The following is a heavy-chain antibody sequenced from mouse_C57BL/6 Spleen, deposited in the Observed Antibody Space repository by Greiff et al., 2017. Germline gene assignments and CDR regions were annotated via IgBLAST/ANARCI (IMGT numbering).Heavy chain of an antibody. CDR1: GYTFTSYW. CDR2: IDPSDSYT. Sequence: VQLQQPGAELVKPGASVKLSCKASGYTFTSYWMQWVKQRPGPGLEWIGEIDPSDSYTNYNQKFKGKATLTVDTSSSTASMQLSSLTSEDSAVYYCARSASWFAYWGQGTLVTVSA. J-gene: IGHJ3*01. D-gene: IGHD1-2*01. V-gene: IGHV1-50*01. CDR3: ARSASWFAY.